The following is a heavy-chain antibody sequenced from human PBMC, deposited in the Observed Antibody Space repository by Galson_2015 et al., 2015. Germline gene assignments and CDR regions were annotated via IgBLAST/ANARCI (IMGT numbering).Heavy chain of an antibody. CDR1: GGSISSDTYY. J-gene: IGHJ6*02. Sequence: LSLTCTVSGGSISSDTYYWTWIRQPAGKGLEWIGRIYSSGSTNYNPSLKSRVTISVDTSKNQFSLKLNSVTAADTAVYYCARKGDVWGQGTTVTVSS. V-gene: IGHV4-61*02. CDR2: IYSSGST. CDR3: ARKGDV.